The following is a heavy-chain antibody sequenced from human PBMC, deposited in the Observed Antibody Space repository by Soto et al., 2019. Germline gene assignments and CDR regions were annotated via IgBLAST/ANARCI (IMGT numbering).Heavy chain of an antibody. D-gene: IGHD2-2*01. Sequence: GGSLSLSCAASGFTFSSYGVHWVRQAPGKGLEWVAVIWYDGSNKYYADSVKGRFTISRDNSKNTLYLQMNSLRAEDTAVYYCAIVLVPAAIPNYYGMDVWGQGTTVTVSS. J-gene: IGHJ6*02. CDR2: IWYDGSNK. CDR1: GFTFSSYG. CDR3: AIVLVPAAIPNYYGMDV. V-gene: IGHV3-33*01.